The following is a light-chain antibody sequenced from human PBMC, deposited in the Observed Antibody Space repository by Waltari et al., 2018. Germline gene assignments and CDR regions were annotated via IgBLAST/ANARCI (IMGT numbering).Light chain of an antibody. CDR2: AAS. J-gene: IGKJ2*01. Sequence: DIQMTQYPSSLSASVGDRVTITCRASQSISRYLNWYQPKPGKAPKLLIYAASSLQSGVPSRFSGSGSGTDFTLTISSLQPEDFATYYCQQSYSTPYTFGQGTKLEIK. V-gene: IGKV1-39*01. CDR3: QQSYSTPYT. CDR1: QSISRY.